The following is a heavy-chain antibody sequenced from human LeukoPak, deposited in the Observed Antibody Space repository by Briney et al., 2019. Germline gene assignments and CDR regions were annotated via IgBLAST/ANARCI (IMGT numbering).Heavy chain of an antibody. CDR1: GCTFSSYA. Sequence: GGSLRLSCAASGCTFSSYAMSWVRQARRKGLEWVSAIRGSGGSTYYADSVKGRFTIARDNSKNTLYLQMNSLRVEDTAVYYCAKDILSRRDSSGYPLDYWGQGTLVTVSS. CDR3: AKDILSRRDSSGYPLDY. D-gene: IGHD3-22*01. V-gene: IGHV3-23*01. CDR2: IRGSGGST. J-gene: IGHJ4*02.